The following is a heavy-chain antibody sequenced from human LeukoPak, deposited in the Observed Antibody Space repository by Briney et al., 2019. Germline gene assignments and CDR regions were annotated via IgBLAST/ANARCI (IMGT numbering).Heavy chain of an antibody. CDR3: ARLGQMATDDY. CDR2: IIPIFGTA. D-gene: IGHD5-24*01. CDR1: GGTFSIYA. Sequence: GASVNVSCKASGGTFSIYAISWVRQAPGQGLEWMGGIIPIFGTANYAQKFQGRVTITADESTSTAYMELSSLRSEDTAVYYCARLGQMATDDYWGQGTLVTVSS. J-gene: IGHJ4*02. V-gene: IGHV1-69*13.